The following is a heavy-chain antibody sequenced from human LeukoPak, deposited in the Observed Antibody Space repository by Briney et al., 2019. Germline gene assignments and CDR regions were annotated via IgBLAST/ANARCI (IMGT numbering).Heavy chain of an antibody. CDR3: ANGVAFDI. V-gene: IGHV4-39*01. J-gene: IGHJ3*02. D-gene: IGHD3-10*01. CDR2: IYYSGST. CDR1: GGSISSGSYN. Sequence: SETLSLTCTVSGGSISSGSYNWSWIRQPAGKGLEWIGRIYYSGSTYYNPSLKSRVTISVDTSKNQFSLKLSSVTAADTAVYYCANGVAFDIWGQGTMVTVSS.